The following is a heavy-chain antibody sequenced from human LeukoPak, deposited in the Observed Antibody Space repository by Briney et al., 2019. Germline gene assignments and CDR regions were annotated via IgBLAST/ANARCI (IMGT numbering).Heavy chain of an antibody. J-gene: IGHJ3*02. CDR1: GGSISSSVYY. V-gene: IGHV4-39*07. CDR3: ARFPYSSTSRGAFDI. CDR2: MYFTGST. D-gene: IGHD6-13*01. Sequence: SETLSLTCTVSGGSISSSVYYWGWIRQPPGKGLEWIGTMYFTGSTYYNPSLKSRVTMSLDTSKNQFSLKLSSVTAADTAVYYCARFPYSSTSRGAFDIWGQGTMVTVSS.